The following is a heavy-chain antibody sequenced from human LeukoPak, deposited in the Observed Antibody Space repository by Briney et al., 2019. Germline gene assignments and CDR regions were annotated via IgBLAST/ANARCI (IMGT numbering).Heavy chain of an antibody. CDR2: ISSSGSTT. CDR3: ARDNYDSSGYYFD. V-gene: IGHV3-11*04. J-gene: IGHJ4*02. Sequence: GGSLRLSCAASGFTFSDYYMSWIRQAPGKGLEWVSYISSSGSTTHYADSVKGRFTISRDNAKNSLYLQMNSLRAEDTAVYYCARDNYDSSGYYFDWGQGTLVTVSS. CDR1: GFTFSDYY. D-gene: IGHD3-22*01.